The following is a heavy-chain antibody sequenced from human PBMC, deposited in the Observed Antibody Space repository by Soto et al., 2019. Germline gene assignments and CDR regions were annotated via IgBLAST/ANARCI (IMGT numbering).Heavy chain of an antibody. CDR3: ARWNYGDDAFDI. J-gene: IGHJ3*02. Sequence: GGSLRLSCAASGFTFSSYAMSWVRQAPGKGLEWVSDISGSGSSTYYADSVKGRFTISRDNAKNTLYLQMNSLRAEDTAVYYCARWNYGDDAFDIWGQGTMVTVSS. CDR1: GFTFSSYA. D-gene: IGHD4-17*01. V-gene: IGHV3-23*01. CDR2: ISGSGSST.